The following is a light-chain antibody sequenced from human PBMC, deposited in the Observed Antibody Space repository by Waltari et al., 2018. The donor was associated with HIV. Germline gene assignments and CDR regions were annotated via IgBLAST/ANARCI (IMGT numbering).Light chain of an antibody. CDR2: DVT. V-gene: IGLV2-14*03. CDR1: SSDISTYDF. CDR3: SSYTTSNTVV. J-gene: IGLJ2*01. Sequence: QSALTQPASVSGSPGQSITISCSGTSSDISTYDFVPWYQKHPANAPKLLIYDVTARPSGVSRRFSGSKSGSTASLTISSIQADDEADYYCSSYTTSNTVVFGPGTKLSVL.